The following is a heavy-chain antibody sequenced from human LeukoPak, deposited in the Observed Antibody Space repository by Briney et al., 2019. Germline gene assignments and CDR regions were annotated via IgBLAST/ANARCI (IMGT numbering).Heavy chain of an antibody. CDR3: TRGPGYHDSSYLDY. V-gene: IGHV3-30*04. CDR2: ISYDGTNK. J-gene: IGHJ4*02. CDR1: RFTFSTYA. D-gene: IGHD3-22*01. Sequence: PGGSLRLSCAASRFTFSTYAMHWVRQAPGKGLEWVAVISYDGTNKNHADPVKGRFTISRDNSKNTLYLQMNSLRAEDTAVYYCTRGPGYHDSSYLDYWGQGTLVTVSS.